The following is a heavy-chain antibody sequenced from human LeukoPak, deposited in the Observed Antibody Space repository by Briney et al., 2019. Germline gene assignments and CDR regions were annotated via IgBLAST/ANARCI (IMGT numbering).Heavy chain of an antibody. CDR1: GFTFSDCS. Sequence: GGSLRLSCAASGFTFSDCSMNWVRQAPGRGLEWVLSISSYSHYIYYADSVKGRFTISRDNAKNSLYLQMNSLRVDDTAVYYCARDGAGWSRDYWGQGTLVTVSS. J-gene: IGHJ4*02. CDR2: ISSYSHYI. D-gene: IGHD6-19*01. CDR3: ARDGAGWSRDY. V-gene: IGHV3-21*01.